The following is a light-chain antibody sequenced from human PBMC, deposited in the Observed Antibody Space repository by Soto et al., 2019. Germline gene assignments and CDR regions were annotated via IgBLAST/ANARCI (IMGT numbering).Light chain of an antibody. V-gene: IGLV4-69*01. Sequence: QLVLTQSPSASASLGASVKLTCTLSSGHSSFASAWHQQQPEKGPRYLMKLNSDGSHGKGDGIPDRFSGSRSGAERYLTISSLQSEDEADYYCQTWGTGIRVFGGGTKLTVL. CDR1: SGHSSFA. J-gene: IGLJ2*01. CDR3: QTWGTGIRV. CDR2: LNSDGSH.